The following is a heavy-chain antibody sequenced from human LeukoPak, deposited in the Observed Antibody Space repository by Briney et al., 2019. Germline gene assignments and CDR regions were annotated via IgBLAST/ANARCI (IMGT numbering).Heavy chain of an antibody. Sequence: SETLSLTCTVSGGSISSSSYYWGWLRQPPGKGLEWIGSIYYSGSTYYNPSLKSRVTISVDTSKNQFSLKLSSVTAADTAVYYCARLSTVVNWSDYWGQGTLVTVSS. CDR2: IYYSGST. CDR3: ARLSTVVNWSDY. D-gene: IGHD4-23*01. CDR1: GGSISSSSYY. J-gene: IGHJ4*02. V-gene: IGHV4-39*01.